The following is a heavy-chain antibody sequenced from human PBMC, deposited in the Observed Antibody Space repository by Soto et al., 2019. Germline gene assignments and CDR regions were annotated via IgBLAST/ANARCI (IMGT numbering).Heavy chain of an antibody. D-gene: IGHD1-26*01. CDR3: ARHGITGSYYDAFDI. J-gene: IGHJ3*02. Sequence: SVMLSLTCPFSSNAISSRRCHWGWSCQPPGKGLEWIASIKYSGTTFYNPSLKSRFTLSVDTSKNQFALKLSSVTAAETAVYYCARHGITGSYYDAFDIWGQGTMVT. CDR1: SNAISSRRCH. CDR2: IKYSGTT. V-gene: IGHV4-39*01.